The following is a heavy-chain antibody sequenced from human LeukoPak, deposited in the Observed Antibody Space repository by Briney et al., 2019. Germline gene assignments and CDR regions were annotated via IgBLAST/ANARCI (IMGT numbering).Heavy chain of an antibody. J-gene: IGHJ6*02. CDR3: ARLGLVATFPYYYYYGMDV. CDR2: INHSGST. D-gene: IGHD5-12*01. Sequence: SETLSLTCAVYGGSFSGYYWSWIRQPPGKGLEWIGEINHSGSTNYNPSLKSRVTISVDTSKNQFSLKLSSATAADTAVYYCARLGLVATFPYYYYYGMDVWGQGTTVTVSS. CDR1: GGSFSGYY. V-gene: IGHV4-34*01.